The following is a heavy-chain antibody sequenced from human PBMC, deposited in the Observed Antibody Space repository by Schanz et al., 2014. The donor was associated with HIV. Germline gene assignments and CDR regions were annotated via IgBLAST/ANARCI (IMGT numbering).Heavy chain of an antibody. CDR2: VSYDGSNR. CDR3: ARGRNGMGV. V-gene: IGHV3-30*03. CDR1: GFTFSSYG. Sequence: QVQLVESGGDVVQPGRSLRLSCAASGFTFSSYGIHWVRQAPGKGLEWVAVVSYDGSNRYYSDSVKGRFTISRDNSNNTLYLQMNSLTVDDTAVYYCARGRNGMGVWGPGTTVTVSS. J-gene: IGHJ6*02.